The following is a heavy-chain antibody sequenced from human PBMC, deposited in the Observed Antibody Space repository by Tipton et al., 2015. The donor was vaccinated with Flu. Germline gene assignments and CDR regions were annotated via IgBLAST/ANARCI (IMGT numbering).Heavy chain of an antibody. CDR3: ARLQTRWAFDI. CDR1: GYSISSGYY. J-gene: IGHJ3*02. V-gene: IGHV4-38-2*02. CDR2: IYHSGST. Sequence: TLSLTCTVSGYSISSGYYCGWIRQPPGKGLEWFGSIYHSGSTYYNPSFKSRVTIAVDTAKNQFSLKLSSVTAADTAVYYCARLQTRWAFDIWNQGTMVTVSS. D-gene: IGHD5-24*01.